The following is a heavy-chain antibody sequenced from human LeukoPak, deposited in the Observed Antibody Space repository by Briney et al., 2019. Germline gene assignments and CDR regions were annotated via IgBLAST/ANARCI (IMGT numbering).Heavy chain of an antibody. J-gene: IGHJ4*02. CDR2: ISSSSSYI. V-gene: IGHV3-21*01. CDR1: GFTFSSYS. Sequence: GGSLRLSCAASGFTFSSYSMNWVRQAPGKGLEWVSSISSSSSYIYYADSVKGRFTISRDNAKNSLYLQMNSLRAEDTAVYYCARVGSVVPADSGYYFDYWGQGTLVTVSS. D-gene: IGHD2-2*01. CDR3: ARVGSVVPADSGYYFDY.